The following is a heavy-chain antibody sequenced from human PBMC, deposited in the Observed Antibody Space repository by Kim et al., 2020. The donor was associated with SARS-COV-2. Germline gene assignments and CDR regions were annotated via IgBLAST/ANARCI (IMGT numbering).Heavy chain of an antibody. Sequence: SETLSLTCTVSGGSISSGGYSWSWIRQHPGKGLEWIGYIYYSGSTYYNPSLKSRVTISVDTSKNQFSLKLSSVTAADTAVYYCVRDGGYGDYKFYYGMDVWGQGTTVTVSS. CDR1: GGSISSGGYS. V-gene: IGHV4-31*03. CDR3: VRDGGYGDYKFYYGMDV. CDR2: IYYSGST. D-gene: IGHD4-17*01. J-gene: IGHJ6*02.